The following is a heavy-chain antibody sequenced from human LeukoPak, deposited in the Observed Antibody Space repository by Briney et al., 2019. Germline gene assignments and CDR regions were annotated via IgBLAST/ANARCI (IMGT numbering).Heavy chain of an antibody. CDR3: ASPHHYYDSSVDY. Sequence: GGSLRLSCAASGFTFSSYSMNWVRQAPGKGLEWVSSISSSSSYIYYADSVKGRFTISRDNAKNSLYLQMNSLRVEDTAVYYCASPHHYYDSSVDYWGQGTLVTVSS. J-gene: IGHJ4*02. V-gene: IGHV3-21*01. D-gene: IGHD3-22*01. CDR1: GFTFSSYS. CDR2: ISSSSSYI.